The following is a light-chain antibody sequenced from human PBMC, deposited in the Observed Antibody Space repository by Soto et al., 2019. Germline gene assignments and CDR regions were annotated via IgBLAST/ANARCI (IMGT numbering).Light chain of an antibody. CDR3: AEWDDSLSGYV. V-gene: IGLV1-44*01. Sequence: QSVLTHPPSASGTPGQRVTISCSGSGSNIGSNAVNWYQQLPGTAPKLLIYTNNQRPSGVPDRFSGSKSGTSGSLAISGLQSEDEADYYCAEWDDSLSGYVFGTGTKVTVL. J-gene: IGLJ1*01. CDR2: TNN. CDR1: GSNIGSNA.